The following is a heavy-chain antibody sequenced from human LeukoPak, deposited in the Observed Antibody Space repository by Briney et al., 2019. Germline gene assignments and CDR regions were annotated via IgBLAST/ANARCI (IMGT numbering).Heavy chain of an antibody. CDR2: INPNSGDT. CDR1: GYIFTGYY. D-gene: IGHD5-18*01. CDR3: AFQTMVTGNLDY. Sequence: GASVKVSCKASGYIFTGYYMHWVRQAPGQGLEWMGWINPNSGDTNYAQKFQGRVTMTRDTSTSTVYMELSSLRSEDTAVYYCAFQTMVTGNLDYWGQGTLVTVSS. J-gene: IGHJ4*02. V-gene: IGHV1-2*02.